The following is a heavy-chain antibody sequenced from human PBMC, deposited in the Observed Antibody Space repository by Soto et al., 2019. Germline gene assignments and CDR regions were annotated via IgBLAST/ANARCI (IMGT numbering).Heavy chain of an antibody. Sequence: QVRLQQWGAGLLKPSETLSLTCEVYGGSLSGYYWSWIRQPPEKGLEWIGEINHNRVTNYNPSLKSGAAISVDTAKNQFSLNLFSVTAADTAVYYCARLYYTSENYPPWGQGTLVTVSS. CDR3: ARLYYTSENYPP. CDR1: GGSLSGYY. J-gene: IGHJ5*02. D-gene: IGHD3-10*01. CDR2: INHNRVT. V-gene: IGHV4-34*01.